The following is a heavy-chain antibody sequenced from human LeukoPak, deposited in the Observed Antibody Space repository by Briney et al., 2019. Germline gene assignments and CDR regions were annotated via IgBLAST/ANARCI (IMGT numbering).Heavy chain of an antibody. CDR2: INCNGAST. CDR3: PRAVCPTIKFCDSSYFMDV. Sequence: GGSLRLSCAASGFSFDDLGMTWVREVPGKGLEWVAGINCNGASTGYADSVRGRFTISRDNAKNSLYLQMNSLRAEDTALYYCPRAVCPTIKFCDSSYFMDVWGKGTTVNVS. D-gene: IGHD6-6*01. CDR1: GFSFDDLG. J-gene: IGHJ6*03. V-gene: IGHV3-20*04.